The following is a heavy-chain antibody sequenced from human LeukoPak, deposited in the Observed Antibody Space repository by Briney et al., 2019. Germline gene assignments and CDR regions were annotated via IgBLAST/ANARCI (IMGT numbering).Heavy chain of an antibody. CDR2: IRQDGREK. V-gene: IGHV3-7*01. J-gene: IGHJ3*02. D-gene: IGHD3-10*01. Sequence: AGGSLRLSCAASGFTISNHYISWVRQAPGKGLEWVANIRQDGREKYYVDSVRGRFTVSRDNAKNSMYLQMNSLRAEDTALYYCAREAITMVRGVMRDDAFDIWGQGTMVTVSS. CDR1: GFTISNHY. CDR3: AREAITMVRGVMRDDAFDI.